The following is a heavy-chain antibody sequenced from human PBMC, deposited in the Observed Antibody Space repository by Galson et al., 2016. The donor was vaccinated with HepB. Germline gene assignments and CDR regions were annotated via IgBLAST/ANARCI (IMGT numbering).Heavy chain of an antibody. Sequence: SLRLSCAASGFTFRSHGMHWVRQAPGKGLEWVAVISFDGDDKYYAEAVKGRFTISRDNAKNTLFLQMDSLRPDDTAVYYCAKSKAQFSEWVSYAMDVWGQGTAATVSS. CDR3: AKSKAQFSEWVSYAMDV. D-gene: IGHD3-3*01. J-gene: IGHJ6*02. V-gene: IGHV3-30*18. CDR1: GFTFRSHG. CDR2: ISFDGDDK.